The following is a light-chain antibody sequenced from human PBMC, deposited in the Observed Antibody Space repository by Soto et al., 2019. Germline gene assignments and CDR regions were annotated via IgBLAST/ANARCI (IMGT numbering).Light chain of an antibody. CDR1: SSDVGGYNY. J-gene: IGLJ1*01. CDR2: EVS. CDR3: SSYAISTTV. V-gene: IGLV2-14*01. Sequence: QSVLTQPASVSGSPGQSITISCTGTSSDVGGYNYVSWYQQHPGKAPKLMIYEVSYRPSGVSDRFSGSKTGNTASLTISGLQAEDEADYYCSSYAISTTVFGTGTKLTVL.